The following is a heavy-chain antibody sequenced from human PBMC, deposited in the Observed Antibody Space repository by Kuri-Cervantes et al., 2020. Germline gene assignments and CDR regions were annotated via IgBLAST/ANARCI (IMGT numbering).Heavy chain of an antibody. CDR3: ARVPFLEWLNYYYYYMDV. Sequence: GESLKISCAASGFTFRTYSMNWVRQAPGKGLEWISYISSSGSTIYYADSVKGRFTISRDNAKNSLYLQMNSLRAEDTAVYYCARVPFLEWLNYYYYYMDVWGKGTTVTVSS. J-gene: IGHJ6*03. D-gene: IGHD3-3*02. V-gene: IGHV3-48*01. CDR2: ISSSGSTI. CDR1: GFTFRTYS.